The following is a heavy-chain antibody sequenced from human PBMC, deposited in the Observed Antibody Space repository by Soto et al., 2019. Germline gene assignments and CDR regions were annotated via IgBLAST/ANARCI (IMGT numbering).Heavy chain of an antibody. CDR3: ARAPPYYYDSSGTPHDAFDI. J-gene: IGHJ3*02. Sequence: PGGSLRLSCAASGFTVSSNYMSWVRQAPGKGLEWVSVIYSGGSTYYADSVKGRFTISRDNSKNTLYLQMNSLRAEDTAVYYCARAPPYYYDSSGTPHDAFDIWGQGTMVTVS. D-gene: IGHD3-22*01. CDR1: GFTVSSNY. V-gene: IGHV3-53*01. CDR2: IYSGGST.